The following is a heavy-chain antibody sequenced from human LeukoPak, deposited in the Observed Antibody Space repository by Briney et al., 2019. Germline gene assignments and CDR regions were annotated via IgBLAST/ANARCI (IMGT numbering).Heavy chain of an antibody. V-gene: IGHV3-21*01. CDR1: GFTFSKNC. Sequence: GGSLRLSCAASGFTFSKNCMNWVRQAPGKGLEWVSSISTSGSYIYYADSVKGRFTISRDNAKNSLYLQMNSLRAEDTAVYYCARDGVIVVVAEGFDYWGQGTLVTVSS. D-gene: IGHD2-15*01. CDR3: ARDGVIVVVAEGFDY. J-gene: IGHJ4*02. CDR2: ISTSGSYI.